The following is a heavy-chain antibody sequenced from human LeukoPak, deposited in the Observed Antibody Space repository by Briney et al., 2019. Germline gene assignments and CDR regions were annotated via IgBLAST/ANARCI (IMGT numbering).Heavy chain of an antibody. CDR3: ARVSSGYSSSWSYYYYYYYMDV. D-gene: IGHD6-13*01. CDR2: IYYSGST. J-gene: IGHJ6*03. Sequence: SETLSLTCTVSGYSISSGYYWGWIRQPPGKGLEWIGSIYYSGSTYYNPSLKSRVTISVDTSKNQFSLKLSSVTAADTAVYYCARVSSGYSSSWSYYYYYYYMDVWGKGTTVTVSS. V-gene: IGHV4-38-2*02. CDR1: GYSISSGYY.